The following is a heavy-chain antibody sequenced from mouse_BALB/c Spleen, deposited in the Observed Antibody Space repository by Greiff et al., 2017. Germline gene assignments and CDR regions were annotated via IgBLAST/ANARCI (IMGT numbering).Heavy chain of an antibody. Sequence: DVQLQESGPGLVKPSQSLSLTCTVTGYSITSDYAWNWIRQFPGNKLEWMGYISYSGSTSYNPSLKSRISITRDTSKNQFFLQLNSVTTEDTATYYCARLEYDYAMDYWGQGTSVTVSS. J-gene: IGHJ4*01. V-gene: IGHV3-2*02. CDR1: GYSITSDYA. CDR3: ARLEYDYAMDY. D-gene: IGHD5-1*01. CDR2: ISYSGST.